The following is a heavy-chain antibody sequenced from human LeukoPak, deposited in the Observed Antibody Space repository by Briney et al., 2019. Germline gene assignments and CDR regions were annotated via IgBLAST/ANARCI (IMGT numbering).Heavy chain of an antibody. Sequence: VASVKVSCKVSGYTLTELSMHWVRQAPGKGLEWMGGFDPEDGETIYAQKFQGRVTMTEDTSTDTAYMELSSLRSEDTAVYYCASLLPYSYGYGNWFHPWAQGTLLTVSS. CDR1: GYTLTELS. CDR2: FDPEDGET. D-gene: IGHD5-18*01. J-gene: IGHJ5*02. CDR3: ASLLPYSYGYGNWFHP. V-gene: IGHV1-24*01.